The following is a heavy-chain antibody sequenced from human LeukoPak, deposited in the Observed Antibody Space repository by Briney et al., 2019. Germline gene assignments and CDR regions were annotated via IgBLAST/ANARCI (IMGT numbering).Heavy chain of an antibody. CDR2: VDPEDGET. CDR3: ATGRRGYDFWSGYYYYMDV. CDR1: GYTFTDYY. V-gene: IGHV1-69-2*01. J-gene: IGHJ6*03. D-gene: IGHD3-3*01. Sequence: GASVKVSCKASGYTFTDYYMHWVQQAPGKGLEWMGRVDPEDGETIYAEKFQGRVTITADTSTDTAYMELSSLRSEDTAVYYCATGRRGYDFWSGYYYYMDVWGKGTTVTVSS.